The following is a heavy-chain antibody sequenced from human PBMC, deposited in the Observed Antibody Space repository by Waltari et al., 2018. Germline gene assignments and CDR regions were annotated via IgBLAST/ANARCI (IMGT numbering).Heavy chain of an antibody. D-gene: IGHD3-16*01. V-gene: IGHV4-34*01. CDR2: INHSGST. J-gene: IGHJ4*02. Sequence: QVQLQQWGAGLLKPSETLSLTCAVYGGSFSGYYWSWIRQPPGKGLEWIGEINHSGSTNYNPSLKSRVTISVDTSKNQFSLKLSSVTAADTAVYYCARGSGGALYYFDYWGQGTLVTVSS. CDR1: GGSFSGYY. CDR3: ARGSGGALYYFDY.